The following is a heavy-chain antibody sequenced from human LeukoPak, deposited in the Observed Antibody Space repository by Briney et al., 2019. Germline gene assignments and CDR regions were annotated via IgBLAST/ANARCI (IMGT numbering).Heavy chain of an antibody. D-gene: IGHD5-12*01. J-gene: IGHJ4*02. Sequence: SETLSLTCTVSGGSISSSSYYWGWIRQPPGKGLEWIGSIYYSGSTYYNPSLKSRVTISVDTSKNQFSLKLSSVTAADTAVYYCARRSGYDLLDYWGQGTLVTVSS. CDR3: ARRSGYDLLDY. CDR2: IYYSGST. V-gene: IGHV4-39*01. CDR1: GGSISSSSYY.